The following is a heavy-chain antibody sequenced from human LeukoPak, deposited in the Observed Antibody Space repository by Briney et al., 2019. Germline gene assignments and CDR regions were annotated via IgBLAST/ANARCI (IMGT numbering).Heavy chain of an antibody. CDR2: ISGSGGST. V-gene: IGHV3-23*01. J-gene: IGHJ4*02. CDR3: AKGGVLDYYDSSGYYPPYYFDY. CDR1: GFTFSSYA. Sequence: GGFLRLSCAASGFTFSSYAMSWVRQAPGKGLEWVSAISGSGGSTYYADSVKGRFTISRDNSKNTLYLQMNSLRAEDTAVYYCAKGGVLDYYDSSGYYPPYYFDYWGQGTLVTVSS. D-gene: IGHD3-22*01.